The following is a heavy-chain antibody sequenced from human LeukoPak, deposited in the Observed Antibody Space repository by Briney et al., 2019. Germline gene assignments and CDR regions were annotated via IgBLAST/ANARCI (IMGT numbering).Heavy chain of an antibody. J-gene: IGHJ3*02. CDR2: ISGSGGST. CDR3: AKDSLNRIFGVVPGAFDI. CDR1: GFTFSSYA. Sequence: PGGSLRLSCAASGFTFSSYAMSWVRQAPGKGLEWVSAISGSGGSTYYADSVKGRFTISRDNSKNTLYLQMNSLRAEDTAVYYCAKDSLNRIFGVVPGAFDIWGQGTMVTVSS. V-gene: IGHV3-23*01. D-gene: IGHD3-3*01.